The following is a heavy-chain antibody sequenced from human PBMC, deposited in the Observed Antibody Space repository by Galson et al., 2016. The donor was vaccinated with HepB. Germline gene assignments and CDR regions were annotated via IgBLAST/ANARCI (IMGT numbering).Heavy chain of an antibody. CDR1: GFTFSIYW. V-gene: IGHV3-74*01. J-gene: IGHJ5*02. CDR3: ARPSMVRAEFYP. D-gene: IGHD3-10*01. CDR2: INYDGSIT. Sequence: SLRLSCAASGFTFSIYWMHWVRQVPGKGLVWVSRINYDGSITNYADSVKGRFTISRDNAKNTMYLQMNSLRAEDTAVYYCARPSMVRAEFYPWGRGTLVTVSS.